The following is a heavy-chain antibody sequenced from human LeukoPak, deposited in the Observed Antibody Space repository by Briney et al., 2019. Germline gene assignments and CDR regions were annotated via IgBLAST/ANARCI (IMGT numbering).Heavy chain of an antibody. D-gene: IGHD6-19*01. J-gene: IGHJ4*02. CDR1: GGSFSGYY. V-gene: IGHV4-34*01. Sequence: SETLSLTCAVYGGSFSGYYWSWIRQPPGKGLEWIGEINHSGSTNYNPSLKSRVTISVDTSKNQFSLKLSSVTAADTAVYYCARANALAGSFDYWGQGTLVTVSS. CDR2: INHSGST. CDR3: ARANALAGSFDY.